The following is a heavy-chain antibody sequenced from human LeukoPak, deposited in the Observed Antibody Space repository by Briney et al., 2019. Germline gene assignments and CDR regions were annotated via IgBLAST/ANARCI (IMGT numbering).Heavy chain of an antibody. CDR2: TYYRSKWYN. V-gene: IGHV6-1*01. CDR3: ARDIMVRGVITGPFDY. D-gene: IGHD3-10*01. Sequence: SQTLSLTCAISGDSVSSNSAAWNWIRQSPSRGLEWLGRTYYRSKWYNDYAVSVKSRITINPDTSKNQFSLQLNSVTPEDTAVYYCARDIMVRGVITGPFDYWGQGTLVTVSS. J-gene: IGHJ4*02. CDR1: GDSVSSNSAA.